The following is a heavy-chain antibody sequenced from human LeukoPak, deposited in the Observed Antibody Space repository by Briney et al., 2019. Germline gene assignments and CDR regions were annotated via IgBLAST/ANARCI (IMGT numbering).Heavy chain of an antibody. D-gene: IGHD2-2*01. CDR2: INPNSGGT. J-gene: IGHJ5*02. V-gene: IGHV1-2*04. CDR1: GYTFTGYY. CDR3: ARDASDIVVVPAAIGFDP. Sequence: ASVKVSCKASGYTFTGYYMHWVRQAPGQGLEWMGWINPNSGGTNYAQKFQGWVTMTRDTSISTAYMGLSRLRSDDTAVYYCARDASDIVVVPAAIGFDPWGQGTLVTVSS.